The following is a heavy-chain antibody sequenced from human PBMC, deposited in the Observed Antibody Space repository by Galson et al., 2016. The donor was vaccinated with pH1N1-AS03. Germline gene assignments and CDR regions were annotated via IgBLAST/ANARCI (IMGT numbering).Heavy chain of an antibody. J-gene: IGHJ5*02. Sequence: SLRLSCAASGFSFSGYSMHWVRQAPGKGLEWVAVISFDGATKDYADSVKGRFTISRDNSKTTLYLQMNSLRPNDTSVYNCAREATTMIGGWLDPWGQGTLVTVSS. D-gene: IGHD3-10*02. CDR3: AREATTMIGGWLDP. CDR1: GFSFSGYS. V-gene: IGHV3-30-3*01. CDR2: ISFDGATK.